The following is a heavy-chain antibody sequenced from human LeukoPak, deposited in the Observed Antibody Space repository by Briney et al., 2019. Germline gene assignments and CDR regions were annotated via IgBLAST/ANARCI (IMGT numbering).Heavy chain of an antibody. Sequence: ASVKVSSKASGYTLTGYYMHWVRQAPRQGLEWMGWINPNSGGTNYAQKFQGWVTMTRDTPISTAYMELSRLRSDDTAVYYCARGGVGDYVWGSYRYTFDYWGQGTLVTVSS. CDR3: ARGGVGDYVWGSYRYTFDY. D-gene: IGHD3-16*02. CDR2: INPNSGGT. V-gene: IGHV1-2*04. CDR1: GYTLTGYY. J-gene: IGHJ4*02.